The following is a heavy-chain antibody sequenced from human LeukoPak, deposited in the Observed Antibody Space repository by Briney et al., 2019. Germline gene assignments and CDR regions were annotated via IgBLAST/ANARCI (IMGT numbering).Heavy chain of an antibody. D-gene: IGHD6-19*01. CDR2: ISPYNGDT. Sequence: ASVKVSCKASGYTFTSYGISWVRQAPGQGLEWMGWISPYNGDTRYVQKLQGRVTMTTDTSTSTAYMELRSLRFDDTAVYYCARAGSGSGWYFDYWGQGTLVTVSS. CDR3: ARAGSGSGWYFDY. J-gene: IGHJ4*02. CDR1: GYTFTSYG. V-gene: IGHV1-18*01.